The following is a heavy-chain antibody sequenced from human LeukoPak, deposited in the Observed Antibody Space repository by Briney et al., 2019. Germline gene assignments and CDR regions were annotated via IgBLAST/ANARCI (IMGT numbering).Heavy chain of an antibody. Sequence: GGSLRLSCVGSGFSFSNYAMFWVRQGPGKGLEWVAVISYEGSNKYYGDSVKGRFTISRDNAKNSLYLQMNSLRAEDTAVYYCARGQWELLGDYWGQGTLVTVSS. D-gene: IGHD1-26*01. CDR3: ARGQWELLGDY. CDR2: ISYEGSNK. V-gene: IGHV3-30*04. J-gene: IGHJ4*02. CDR1: GFSFSNYA.